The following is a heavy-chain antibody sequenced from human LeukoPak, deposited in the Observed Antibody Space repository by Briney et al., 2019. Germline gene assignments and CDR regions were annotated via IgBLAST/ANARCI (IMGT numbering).Heavy chain of an antibody. V-gene: IGHV4-30-2*01. CDR3: ARDRGDYGGNTAFDI. Sequence: SETLSLTCAVSGGSISSGGYSWSWLRPPPGKGLEWIGYIYHSGSTYYNPSLKSRVPISVDRSKNQFSLKLSSVTASDTAVDYCARDRGDYGGNTAFDIWGQGTMVTVSS. J-gene: IGHJ3*02. D-gene: IGHD4-17*01. CDR1: GGSISSGGYS. CDR2: IYHSGST.